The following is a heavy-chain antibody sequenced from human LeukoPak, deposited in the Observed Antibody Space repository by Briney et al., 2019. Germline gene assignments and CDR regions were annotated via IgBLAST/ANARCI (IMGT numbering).Heavy chain of an antibody. J-gene: IGHJ4*02. V-gene: IGHV4-39*07. CDR2: IYYSGST. Sequence: SETLSLTCTVSSGSISSSSHYWGWIRQPPGKGLEWIGSIYYSGSTYYNPSLKSRVIISVDTSKNQFSLKLSSVTAADTAVYYCAREEDGDYDFDYWGQGTLVTVSS. D-gene: IGHD4-17*01. CDR3: AREEDGDYDFDY. CDR1: SGSISSSSHY.